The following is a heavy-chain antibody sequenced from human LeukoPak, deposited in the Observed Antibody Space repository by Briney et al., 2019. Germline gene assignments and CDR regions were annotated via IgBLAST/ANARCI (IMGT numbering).Heavy chain of an antibody. CDR2: ISDSGGRT. CDR1: GVTLSNYG. D-gene: IGHD6-13*01. J-gene: IGHJ5*01. V-gene: IGHV3-23*01. CDR3: AKGLIAAAGINWFDS. Sequence: GGSLRLSCAVSGVTLSNYGTSWVRQAPGKGLEWVAGISDSGGRTNYADSVKGRFTISRDNPKNTLYLQMNSLRAEDTAVYYCAKGLIAAAGINWFDSWGQGTLVTVSS.